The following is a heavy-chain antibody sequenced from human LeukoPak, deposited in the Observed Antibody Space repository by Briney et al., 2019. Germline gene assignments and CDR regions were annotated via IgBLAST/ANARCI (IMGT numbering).Heavy chain of an antibody. Sequence: GGSLRLSCAASGFTVSNDYMSWVRQAPGKGLEWVSIIYSGSNTYYADSVKGRFTISRDKSKNTLYLHMSSLRVEDTAVYYCGGGGGRASHYWGQGTLVTVSS. V-gene: IGHV3-53*01. D-gene: IGHD3-16*01. CDR2: IYSGSNT. CDR1: GFTVSNDY. CDR3: GGGGGRASHY. J-gene: IGHJ4*02.